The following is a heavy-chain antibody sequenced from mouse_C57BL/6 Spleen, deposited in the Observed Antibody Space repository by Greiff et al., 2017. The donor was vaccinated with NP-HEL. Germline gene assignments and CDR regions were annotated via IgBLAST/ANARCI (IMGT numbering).Heavy chain of an antibody. CDR3: ARGGTTVVGYYAMDY. CDR1: GYTFTSYW. CDR2: IDPNSGGT. J-gene: IGHJ4*01. Sequence: VQLQQSGAELVKPGASVKLSCKASGYTFTSYWMHWVKQRPGRGLEWIGRIDPNSGGTKYNEKFKSKATLTVDKPSSTAYMQRSSLTSEDSAVYDCARGGTTVVGYYAMDYWGQGTSVTVSS. V-gene: IGHV1-72*01. D-gene: IGHD1-1*01.